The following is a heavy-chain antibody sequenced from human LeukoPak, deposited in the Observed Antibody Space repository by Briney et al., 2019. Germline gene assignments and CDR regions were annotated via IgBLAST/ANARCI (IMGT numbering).Heavy chain of an antibody. CDR2: ISGSGDNT. Sequence: PGGSLRLSCAASGFSFSSYAMSWVRHAPGKGLEWVSSISGSGDNTYYAESVKGRFTISRDNSKNTLFLQMNSLRAEDTAVFYCAKRSGYTTGWFFDFWGQGTLVTVSS. D-gene: IGHD6-19*01. J-gene: IGHJ4*02. CDR1: GFSFSSYA. V-gene: IGHV3-23*01. CDR3: AKRSGYTTGWFFDF.